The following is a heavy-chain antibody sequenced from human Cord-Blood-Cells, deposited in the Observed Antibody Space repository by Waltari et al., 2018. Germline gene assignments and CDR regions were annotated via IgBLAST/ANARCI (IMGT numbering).Heavy chain of an antibody. D-gene: IGHD7-27*01. CDR1: GGTFSSYA. CDR2: IIPILGIA. Sequence: QVQLVQSGAEVKKPGSSVKVSCKASGGTFSSYATSWVRQAPGQGLEWMGRIIPILGIANYAQKFQGRVTITADKSTSTAYMELSSLRSEDTAVYYCARGSDWGTNWGQGTLVTVSS. J-gene: IGHJ4*02. CDR3: ARGSDWGTN. V-gene: IGHV1-69*09.